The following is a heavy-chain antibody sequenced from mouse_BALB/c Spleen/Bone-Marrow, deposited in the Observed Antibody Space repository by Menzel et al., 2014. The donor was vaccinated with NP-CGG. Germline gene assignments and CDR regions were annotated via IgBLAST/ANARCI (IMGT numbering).Heavy chain of an antibody. V-gene: IGHV1-69*02. Sequence: QVQLKESGAELVRPGASVKLSCKASGYIFTSYWINWVKQRPGEGLEWIGNIYPSDNYTNYNQKFKDKATLTVDKSSSTAYMQLSSPTSEDSAVYYCTRTYEYFDYWGQGTTRAVSS. CDR3: TRTYEYFDY. D-gene: IGHD2-3*01. CDR1: GYIFTSYW. J-gene: IGHJ2*01. CDR2: IYPSDNYT.